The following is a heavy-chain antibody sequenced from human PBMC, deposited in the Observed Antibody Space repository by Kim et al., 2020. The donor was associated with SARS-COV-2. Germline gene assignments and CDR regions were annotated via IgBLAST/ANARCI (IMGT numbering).Heavy chain of an antibody. CDR1: GASMSSYY. Sequence: SETLSRTCTVSGASMSSYYWSWIRQPPGKGLEWIGYAYYSGNTNYNPSLKSRVTISVDTSKNQVSLKVASVTAADTAVYYCATRKYSSDWYWYYFDSWGQGTLVTVSS. J-gene: IGHJ4*02. CDR3: ATRKYSSDWYWYYFDS. CDR2: AYYSGNT. D-gene: IGHD6-19*01. V-gene: IGHV4-59*03.